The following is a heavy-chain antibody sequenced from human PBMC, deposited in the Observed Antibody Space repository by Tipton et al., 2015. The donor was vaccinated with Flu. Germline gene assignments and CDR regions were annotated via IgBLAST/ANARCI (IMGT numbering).Heavy chain of an antibody. J-gene: IGHJ3*02. Sequence: TLSLTCSVSGDSIGSGYYWAWVRQSPGKGLEWIGNIYRTGSTYYNPSVKSRVTISVDTSKNQFSLRLTSVTAADTAVYFCARGGDGYGGGFDIWGQGTMVTVSS. V-gene: IGHV4-38-2*02. D-gene: IGHD4-23*01. CDR2: IYRTGST. CDR3: ARGGDGYGGGFDI. CDR1: GDSIGSGYY.